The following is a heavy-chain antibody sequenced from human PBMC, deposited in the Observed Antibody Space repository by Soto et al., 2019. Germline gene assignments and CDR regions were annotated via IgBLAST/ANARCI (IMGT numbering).Heavy chain of an antibody. V-gene: IGHV5-10-1*01. Sequence: PGESLKISCKGSGYSFTSYWISWVRQMPGKGLEWMGRIDPSDSYTNYSPSFQGHVTISADKSISTAYLQWSSLKASDTAMYYCARLAGYSSGWYEYYYYGMDVWGRGTTVTVSS. D-gene: IGHD6-19*01. J-gene: IGHJ6*02. CDR3: ARLAGYSSGWYEYYYYGMDV. CDR2: IDPSDSYT. CDR1: GYSFTSYW.